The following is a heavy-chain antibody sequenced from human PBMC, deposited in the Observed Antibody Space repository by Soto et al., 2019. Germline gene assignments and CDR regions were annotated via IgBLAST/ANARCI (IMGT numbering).Heavy chain of an antibody. Sequence: PGGSLRLSCAASGFTFSNAWMSWVRQAPGKGLEWVGRIKSKTDGGTTDYAAPVKGRFTISRDDSKNTLYLQMNSLKTEDTAVYYCTTGTMTTVVIGAFDIWGQGIMVTVSS. J-gene: IGHJ3*02. CDR1: GFTFSNAW. CDR2: IKSKTDGGTT. D-gene: IGHD4-17*01. CDR3: TTGTMTTVVIGAFDI. V-gene: IGHV3-15*01.